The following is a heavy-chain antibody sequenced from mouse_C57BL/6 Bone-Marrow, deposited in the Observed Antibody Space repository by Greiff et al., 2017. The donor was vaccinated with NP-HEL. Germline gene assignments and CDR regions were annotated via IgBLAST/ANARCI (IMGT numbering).Heavy chain of an antibody. CDR2: IHPNSGST. D-gene: IGHD1-1*01. Sequence: QVQLQQPGAELVKPGASVKLSCKASGYTFTSYWMHWVKQRPGQGLEWIGMIHPNSGSTNYNEKLKSKATLTVDKSSSTAYMQLSSLTSEDSAVYSCARSPYYGSSLDYWGQGTSVTVSS. CDR3: ARSPYYGSSLDY. CDR1: GYTFTSYW. J-gene: IGHJ4*01. V-gene: IGHV1-64*01.